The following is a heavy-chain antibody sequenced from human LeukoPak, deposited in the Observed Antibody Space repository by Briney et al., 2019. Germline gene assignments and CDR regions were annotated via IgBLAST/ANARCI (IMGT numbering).Heavy chain of an antibody. D-gene: IGHD1-26*01. J-gene: IGHJ6*03. CDR2: IIPIFGTA. CDR1: GGTFSSYA. CDR3: ARGGWELRPDRYYMDV. V-gene: IGHV1-69*13. Sequence: ASVKVSCKASGGTFSSYAISWVRQAPGQGLEWMGGIIPIFGTANYAQKFQGRVTITAGESTSTAYMELSSLRSEDTAVYYCARGGWELRPDRYYMDVWGKGTTVTVSS.